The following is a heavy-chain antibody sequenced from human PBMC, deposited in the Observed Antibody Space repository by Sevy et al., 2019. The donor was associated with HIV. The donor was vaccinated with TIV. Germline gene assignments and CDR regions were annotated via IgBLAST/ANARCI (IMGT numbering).Heavy chain of an antibody. J-gene: IGHJ4*02. Sequence: GGYLRLSCAASGFTFSKYSMSWVRQPPGMGLEWVSTLSFGCGEINYADSVKGRFTISRDNSKSSVYLQMNNLRPEDTAVYYCAREGCTKPHDYWGQGTLVTVSS. D-gene: IGHD2-8*01. CDR3: AREGCTKPHDY. CDR1: GFTFSKYS. V-gene: IGHV3-23*01. CDR2: LSFGCGEI.